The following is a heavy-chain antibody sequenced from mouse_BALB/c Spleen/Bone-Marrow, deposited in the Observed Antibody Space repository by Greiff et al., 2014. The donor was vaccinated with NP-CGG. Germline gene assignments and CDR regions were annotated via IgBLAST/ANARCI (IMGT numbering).Heavy chain of an antibody. CDR1: GFNIKDYY. J-gene: IGHJ2*01. CDR3: NARGHCAFDYFDS. CDR2: IDPENGDT. Sequence: VQLQQSGAALVRSGASVKLSCTASGFNIKDYYMHWVKQRPEQGLEWIGWIDPENGDTEYAPKFQGKATMTADTSSNTAYLQLSSLTSEYTAVYYCNARGHCAFDYFDSWGLRSALTAAS. V-gene: IGHV14-4*02.